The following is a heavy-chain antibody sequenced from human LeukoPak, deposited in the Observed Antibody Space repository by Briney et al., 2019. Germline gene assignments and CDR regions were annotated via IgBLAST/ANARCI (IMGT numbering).Heavy chain of an antibody. CDR1: GFTFSIYA. J-gene: IGHJ4*02. CDR3: AKDAVGAANGAIGY. V-gene: IGHV3-23*01. CDR2: ITGSGGST. Sequence: QCGGSLSLSCAASGFTFSIYAMSWVRQAPGKGLEWVSSITGSGGSTYYADSVKGRFTISRDNSKNTMYLQINRLSAEATAVYYCAKDAVGAANGAIGYWGQGKLVTVTS. D-gene: IGHD2-8*01.